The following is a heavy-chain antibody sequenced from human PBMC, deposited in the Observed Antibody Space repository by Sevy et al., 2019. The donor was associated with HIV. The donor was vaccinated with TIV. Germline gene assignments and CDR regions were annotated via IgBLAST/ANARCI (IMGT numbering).Heavy chain of an antibody. CDR1: GFSFSTYS. CDR2: ISSSSSTI. CDR3: ARDKAYYDFWSGYD. D-gene: IGHD3-3*01. J-gene: IGHJ4*02. V-gene: IGHV3-48*01. Sequence: GGSLRLSCAASGFSFSTYSMNWVRQAPWKGLEWVSYISSSSSTIYYADSVKGRFTISRDNAKNSLDLQMNSLRAEDTALYYCARDKAYYDFWSGYDWGQGTLVTVSS.